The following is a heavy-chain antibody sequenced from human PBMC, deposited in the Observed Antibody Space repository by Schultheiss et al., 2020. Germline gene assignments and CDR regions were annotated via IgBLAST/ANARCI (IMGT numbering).Heavy chain of an antibody. D-gene: IGHD6-6*01. CDR2: IYYSGST. CDR1: GASISSGAHY. Sequence: SETLSLTCTVSGASISSGAHYWSWIRQHPGKGLEWIGYIYYSGSTYYNPSLKSRVAISLDTSKNQFSLKLNSVTAADTAVYYCARDPTDSYSSSSDAFDIWGQGTLVTVSS. V-gene: IGHV4-31*03. CDR3: ARDPTDSYSSSSDAFDI. J-gene: IGHJ3*02.